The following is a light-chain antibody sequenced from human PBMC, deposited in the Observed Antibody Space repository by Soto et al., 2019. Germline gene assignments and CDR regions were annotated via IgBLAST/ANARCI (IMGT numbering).Light chain of an antibody. Sequence: QAVLTQPPSVSAAPGQKVTISCSGSRSNIGNNYVSWYQQLPGTAPQLLIFDNNKRPSGIPARFSGSKSGTSATLGITGLQTGDEADYYCGTWDSSLSAVVFGGGTKVTVL. CDR3: GTWDSSLSAVV. CDR2: DNN. V-gene: IGLV1-51*01. J-gene: IGLJ2*01. CDR1: RSNIGNNY.